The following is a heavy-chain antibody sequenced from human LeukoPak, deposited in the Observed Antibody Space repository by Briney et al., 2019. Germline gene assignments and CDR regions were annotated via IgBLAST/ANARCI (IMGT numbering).Heavy chain of an antibody. Sequence: SWIRQXXXXXXXXIGYIYHSGSTNYNPSLKSRLTISVDTSKNHFSLKLSYVTAADTAVYYCARRSPYLGDNWFDPWGQGTLVTVSS. CDR2: IYHSGST. D-gene: IGHD3-16*01. V-gene: IGHV4-30-2*04. CDR3: ARRSPYLGDNWFDP. J-gene: IGHJ5*02.